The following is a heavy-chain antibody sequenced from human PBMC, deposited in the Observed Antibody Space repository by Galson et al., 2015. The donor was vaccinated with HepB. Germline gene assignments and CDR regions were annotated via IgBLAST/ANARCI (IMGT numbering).Heavy chain of an antibody. CDR3: TTDVPYSGGSCYRH. Sequence: SLRLSCAGSGFPFGNYAMSWFRQAPGKGLEWLGYIKSKTFGGTTQYAASVRGRFTISRDDSASLAYLQMNSLKTEDTAVYYCTTDVPYSGGSCYRHWGQGTLVTVSS. CDR2: IKSKTFGGTT. J-gene: IGHJ4*02. CDR1: GFPFGNYA. D-gene: IGHD2-15*01. V-gene: IGHV3-49*03.